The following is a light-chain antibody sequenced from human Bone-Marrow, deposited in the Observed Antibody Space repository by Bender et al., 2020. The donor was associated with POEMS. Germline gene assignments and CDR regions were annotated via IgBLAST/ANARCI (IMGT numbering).Light chain of an antibody. J-gene: IGLJ3*02. Sequence: SYDLTQPPSVSVSPGQTASITCSGDKLGDKYACWYQQKPGQSPVVVIYKNNKRPSGIPERFSGSKSGNTATLTISGTQTMDEADYYCQAWDSRTAHWVFGGGTKLTVL. V-gene: IGLV3-1*01. CDR2: KNN. CDR3: QAWDSRTAHWV. CDR1: KLGDKY.